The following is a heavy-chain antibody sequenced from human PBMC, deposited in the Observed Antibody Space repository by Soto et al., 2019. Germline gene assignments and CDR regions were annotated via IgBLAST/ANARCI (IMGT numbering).Heavy chain of an antibody. J-gene: IGHJ4*02. V-gene: IGHV4-59*01. Sequence: SSETLSLTCTVSGGSISSYYWSWIRQPPGKGLEWIGYIYDSGSTNYNPSLKTRVTISVDTSKNQFFLELSSVTSADTAVYYCARDNGYSGYDPFDYWGQGALVTVSS. D-gene: IGHD5-12*01. CDR3: ARDNGYSGYDPFDY. CDR1: GGSISSYY. CDR2: IYDSGST.